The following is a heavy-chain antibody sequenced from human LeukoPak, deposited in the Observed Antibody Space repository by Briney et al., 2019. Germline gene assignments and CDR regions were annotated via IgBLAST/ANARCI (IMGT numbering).Heavy chain of an antibody. D-gene: IGHD2-2*01. J-gene: IGHJ4*02. V-gene: IGHV3-30-3*01. CDR3: ARGGSIVVVPAADLDY. CDR2: ISYDGSNK. CDR1: GFTFSSYA. Sequence: PGGSLRLSCAASGFTFSSYAMHWVRQAPGKGLEWVAVISYDGSNKYYADSVKGRFTISRDNSKNTLYLQMNSLRAEDTAVYYCARGGSIVVVPAADLDYWGQGTLVTVSS.